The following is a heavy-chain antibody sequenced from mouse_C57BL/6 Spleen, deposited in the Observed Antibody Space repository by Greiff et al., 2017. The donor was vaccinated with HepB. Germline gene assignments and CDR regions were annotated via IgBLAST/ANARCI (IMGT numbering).Heavy chain of an antibody. CDR3: ARGRRSPDY. V-gene: IGHV5-4*03. Sequence: EVKLVESGGGLVKPGGSLKLSCAASGFTFSSYAMSWVRQTPEKRLEWVATISDGGSYTYYPDNVKGRFTISRDNAKNNLYLQMRHLKSEYTAMYYCARGRRSPDYWGQGTTLTVSS. J-gene: IGHJ2*01. CDR2: ISDGGSYT. D-gene: IGHD1-1*01. CDR1: GFTFSSYA.